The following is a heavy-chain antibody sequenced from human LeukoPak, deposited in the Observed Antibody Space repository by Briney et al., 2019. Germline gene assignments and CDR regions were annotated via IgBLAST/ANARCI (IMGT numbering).Heavy chain of an antibody. CDR3: AKGVTTVRIYYHGMDV. D-gene: IGHD4-17*01. V-gene: IGHV3-30-3*01. Sequence: GGSLRLSCAASGFTFSSYAIHWVRQAPGKGLEWVAVISYDGSNKYYADSVKGRFTISRDNAKNTLWLQMNSLRAEDTAVYYCAKGVTTVRIYYHGMDVWGQGTTVTVSS. CDR1: GFTFSSYA. CDR2: ISYDGSNK. J-gene: IGHJ6*02.